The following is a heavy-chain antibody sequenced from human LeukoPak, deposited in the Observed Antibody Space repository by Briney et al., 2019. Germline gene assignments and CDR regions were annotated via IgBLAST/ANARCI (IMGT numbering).Heavy chain of an antibody. V-gene: IGHV1-69*06. Sequence: ASVKVSGKASGGTFSSYAISWVRQAPGQGLEWMGGIIPIFGTANYAQKFQGRVTITADKSTSTAYMELSSLRSDDTAVYYCAREWGIAAAGTRRFDPWGQGTLVTVSS. CDR2: IIPIFGTA. CDR1: GGTFSSYA. J-gene: IGHJ5*02. D-gene: IGHD6-13*01. CDR3: AREWGIAAAGTRRFDP.